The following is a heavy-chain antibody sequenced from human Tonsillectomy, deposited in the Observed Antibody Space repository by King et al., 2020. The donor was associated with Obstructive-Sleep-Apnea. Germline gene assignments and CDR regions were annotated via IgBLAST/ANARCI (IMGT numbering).Heavy chain of an antibody. CDR3: ARVGRISFEELLSTYYYYGMDV. Sequence: QLVESGGGLVKPGGSLRLSCAASGFTFSSYSMNWVRQAPGKGLEWVSSISSSSSYIYYADSVKGRFTISRDNAKNSLYLQRNSLRAEDTAVDYCARVGRISFEELLSTYYYYGMDVWGQGTTVTVSS. CDR1: GFTFSSYS. CDR2: ISSSSSYI. D-gene: IGHD3-10*01. V-gene: IGHV3-21*01. J-gene: IGHJ6*02.